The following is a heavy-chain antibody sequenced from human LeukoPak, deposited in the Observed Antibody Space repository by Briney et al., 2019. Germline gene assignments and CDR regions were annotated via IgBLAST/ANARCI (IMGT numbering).Heavy chain of an antibody. CDR3: ASYSGYDRFDY. Sequence: SETLSLTCTVSGGSISSYYWSWIRQPPGKGLEWIGYIYYSGSTNYNPSLKSRVTISVDTSKNQFSLKLSSVTAADTAVYYCASYSGYDRFDYWGQGTLVTVSS. CDR1: GGSISSYY. CDR2: IYYSGST. V-gene: IGHV4-59*08. J-gene: IGHJ4*02. D-gene: IGHD5-12*01.